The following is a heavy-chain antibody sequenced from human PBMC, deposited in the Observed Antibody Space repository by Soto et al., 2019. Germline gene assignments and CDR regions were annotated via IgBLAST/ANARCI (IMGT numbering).Heavy chain of an antibody. V-gene: IGHV3-23*01. CDR3: ARGFATTGYLVDY. CDR2: ISGSGSST. Sequence: EVQLLESGGGLVQPGGSLRLSCAASGFTFSNYAMTWVRQAPGKGLQWVSAISGSGSSTKYADSVKGRFTISRDNSKSTLSLQMNSLRGEDTDVYFCARGFATTGYLVDYWGQGTLVTVSS. D-gene: IGHD3-9*01. J-gene: IGHJ4*02. CDR1: GFTFSNYA.